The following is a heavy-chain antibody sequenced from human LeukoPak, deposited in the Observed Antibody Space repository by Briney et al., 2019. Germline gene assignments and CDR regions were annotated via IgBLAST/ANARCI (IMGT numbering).Heavy chain of an antibody. CDR2: IYTSGST. J-gene: IGHJ4*02. CDR1: GGSISSYY. CDR3: ASLYYYGSGSYSDY. Sequence: SETLSLTCTVSGGSISSYYWSWIRQPAGKGLEWIGRIYTSGSTNYNPSPKSRVTMSVDTSKNQFSLKLSSVTAADTAVYYCASLYYYGSGSYSDYWGQGTLVTVSS. D-gene: IGHD3-10*01. V-gene: IGHV4-4*07.